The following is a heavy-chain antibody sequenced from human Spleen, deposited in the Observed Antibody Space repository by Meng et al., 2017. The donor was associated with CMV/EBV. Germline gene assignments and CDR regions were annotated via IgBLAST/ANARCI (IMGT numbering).Heavy chain of an antibody. Sequence: GESLKISCAASGFTFSSYAMSWVRQAPGKGLEWVSAISGSGGSTYYADSVKGRFTISRDNSKNTLYLQMNSLRAEDTAVYYCAKGSRVTMIVVAPSGWGQGTLVTVSS. V-gene: IGHV3-23*01. J-gene: IGHJ4*02. CDR3: AKGSRVTMIVVAPSG. D-gene: IGHD3-22*01. CDR1: GFTFSSYA. CDR2: ISGSGGST.